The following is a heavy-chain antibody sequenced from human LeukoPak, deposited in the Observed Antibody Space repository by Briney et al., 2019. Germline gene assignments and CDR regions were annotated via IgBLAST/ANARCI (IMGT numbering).Heavy chain of an antibody. CDR1: GGSISNYY. CDR3: AGVANYRSGERLDY. CDR2: VYNSGST. Sequence: SETLSLTCTVSGGSISNYYWSWIRQPAGKGLEWIGRVYNSGSTNYNPSLKSRVTMSVGTSKSQFSLKLRSVTAADTAVYYCAGVANYRSGERLDYWGQGTLVTVSS. J-gene: IGHJ4*02. V-gene: IGHV4-4*07. D-gene: IGHD4/OR15-4a*01.